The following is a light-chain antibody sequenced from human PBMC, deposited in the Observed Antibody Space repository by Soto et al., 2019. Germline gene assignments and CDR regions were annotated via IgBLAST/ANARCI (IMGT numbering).Light chain of an antibody. CDR3: LQYQSYWT. CDR2: QAS. J-gene: IGKJ1*01. CDR1: QSISRQ. Sequence: DIQMTQSPSALSASVGDRVSITCRARQSISRQLSWYQQKPGKAPNLLLYQASTLETGITSRFTGSGSGTEFTLTISRLQPDEFATYYCLQYQSYWTFGQGNKVEVK. V-gene: IGKV1-5*03.